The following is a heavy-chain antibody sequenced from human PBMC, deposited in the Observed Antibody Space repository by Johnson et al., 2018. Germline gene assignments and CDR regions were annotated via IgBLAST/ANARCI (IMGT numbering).Heavy chain of an antibody. V-gene: IGHV3-23*04. J-gene: IGHJ1*01. Sequence: VQLVQSGGGLVKPGGSLRLSCAASGFTFSNYRMNWVRQAPGKGMEWVSSISGSGGSPYYADSVKGRFSISRDNSKNTLYLQINRLRADATGVYYCAKGPSGNSIRGEYFHQWGQGTLVTVSS. CDR1: GFTFSNYR. CDR3: AKGPSGNSIRGEYFHQ. CDR2: ISGSGGSP. D-gene: IGHD4-23*01.